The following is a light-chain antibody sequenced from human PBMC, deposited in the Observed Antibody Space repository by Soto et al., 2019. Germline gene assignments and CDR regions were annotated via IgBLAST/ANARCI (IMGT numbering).Light chain of an antibody. J-gene: IGKJ2*01. CDR2: LGS. CDR1: QSLLHSNGYNY. CDR3: MQALPTPPDT. Sequence: DIVMTQSPLSLPVTPGEPASISCMSSQSLLHSNGYNYLDWYLQKPGQSPQLLIYLGSNRASGVPDRFSGSGSCTDFTLKISRVEAEDVGVYSCMQALPTPPDTFGQGTKLEIK. V-gene: IGKV2-28*01.